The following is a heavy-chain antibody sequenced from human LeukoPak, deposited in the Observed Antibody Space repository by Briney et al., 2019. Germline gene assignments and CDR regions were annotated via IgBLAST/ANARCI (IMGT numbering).Heavy chain of an antibody. Sequence: GGSLRLSCAASEFTVSNSYMTWVRQAPGKGLEWVSVIYEGGGRYYGDSVKGRFTISKDNFENTVYLQMNSLTAEDTAVYYCAKQLGYCSDGSCYFPYWGQGTLVTVSS. V-gene: IGHV3-66*04. CDR1: EFTVSNSY. CDR2: IYEGGGR. CDR3: AKQLGYCSDGSCYFPY. D-gene: IGHD2-15*01. J-gene: IGHJ4*02.